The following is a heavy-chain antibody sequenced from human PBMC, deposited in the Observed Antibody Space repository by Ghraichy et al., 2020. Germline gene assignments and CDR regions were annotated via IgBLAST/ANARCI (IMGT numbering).Heavy chain of an antibody. V-gene: IGHV1-69*05. Sequence: SVKVSCKASGGTFSSYAISWVRQAPGQGLEWMGGIIPIFGTANYAQKFQGRVTITTDESTSTAYMELSSLRSEDTAVYYCARGGDHYDFWSGYYYYYYGMDVWGQGTTVTVSS. D-gene: IGHD3-3*01. CDR2: IIPIFGTA. CDR3: ARGGDHYDFWSGYYYYYYGMDV. CDR1: GGTFSSYA. J-gene: IGHJ6*02.